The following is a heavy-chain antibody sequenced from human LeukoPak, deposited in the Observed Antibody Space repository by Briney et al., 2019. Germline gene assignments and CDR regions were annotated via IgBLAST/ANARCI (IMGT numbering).Heavy chain of an antibody. CDR2: ISYDGSNK. CDR3: ARDLQQLALDY. Sequence: QPGRSLRLSCAASGFTFSSYAMHWVRQAPGKGLEWVAVISYDGSNKYYADSVKGRFTISRDNSKNTLYLQMNSLRAEDTAVYYRARDLQQLALDYWGQGTLVTVSS. J-gene: IGHJ4*02. V-gene: IGHV3-30-3*01. D-gene: IGHD6-13*01. CDR1: GFTFSSYA.